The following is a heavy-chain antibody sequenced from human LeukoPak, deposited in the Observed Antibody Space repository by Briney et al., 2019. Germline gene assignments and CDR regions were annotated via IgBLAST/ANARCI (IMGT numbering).Heavy chain of an antibody. CDR3: ARDQEAFDY. V-gene: IGHV1-46*01. CDR1: GYSFTSNY. Sequence: ASVKVSCKASGYSFTSNYIHWVRQAPGQGLEWVVMIYPRDGSTSYAQKLQRRVTVTRDTSTSTVHMELSGLRSEDTAVYYCARDQEAFDYWGQGTLVTVSS. CDR2: IYPRDGST. J-gene: IGHJ4*02.